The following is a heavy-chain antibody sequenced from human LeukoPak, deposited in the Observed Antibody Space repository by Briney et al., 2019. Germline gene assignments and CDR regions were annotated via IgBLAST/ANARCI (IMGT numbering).Heavy chain of an antibody. CDR2: INPNSGGT. Sequence: GASVKVSCKASGYTFTGYYMHWVRQAPGQGLEWMGWINPNSGGTNYAQKLQGRVTMTRDMSTSTVYMELSSLRSEDTAVYYCARAPEDYYDSSGYYYVGYFDYWGQGTLVTVSS. J-gene: IGHJ4*02. D-gene: IGHD3-22*01. CDR3: ARAPEDYYDSSGYYYVGYFDY. CDR1: GYTFTGYY. V-gene: IGHV1-2*02.